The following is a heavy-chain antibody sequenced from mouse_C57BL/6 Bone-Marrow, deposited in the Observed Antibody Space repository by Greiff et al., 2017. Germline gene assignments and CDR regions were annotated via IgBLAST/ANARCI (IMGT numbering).Heavy chain of an antibody. CDR2: IDPSDSYT. V-gene: IGHV1-69*01. J-gene: IGHJ1*03. CDR1: GYTFTSYW. Sequence: QVHVKQPGAELVMPGASVKLSCKASGYTFTSYWMHWVKQRPGQGLEWIGEIDPSDSYTNYNQKFKGKSTLTVDKSSSTAYMQLSSLTSEDSAVYYCARWGHGNYWYCDVWGTGTTVTVSS. CDR3: ARWGHGNYWYCDV. D-gene: IGHD2-1*01.